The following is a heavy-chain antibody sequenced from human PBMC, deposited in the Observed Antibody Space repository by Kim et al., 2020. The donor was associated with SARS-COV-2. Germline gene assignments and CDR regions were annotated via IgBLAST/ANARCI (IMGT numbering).Heavy chain of an antibody. CDR3: ARESRGGMDV. V-gene: IGHV1-2*05. Sequence: GQNYAQKFQGRVTMTRDTSNSTAYLELSRLRSDDTVVYYCARESRGGMDVWGQGTTVTVSS. CDR2: GQ. J-gene: IGHJ6*02.